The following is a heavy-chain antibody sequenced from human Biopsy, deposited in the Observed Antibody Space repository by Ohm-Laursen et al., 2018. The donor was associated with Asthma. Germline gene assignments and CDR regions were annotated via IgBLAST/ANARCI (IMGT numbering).Heavy chain of an antibody. V-gene: IGHV3-30*18. CDR3: AKRRGYSDLTDFDH. D-gene: IGHD3-3*01. J-gene: IGHJ4*02. CDR1: GFVFRSHA. Sequence: SLRLSCTASGFVFRSHAMDWVRQAPGKGLEWVAVVSYDGGVAHYADSMKGRFTISRDNAKSTLYLQMNRLRTDDTAVYYCAKRRGYSDLTDFDHWGQGTLVTVSS. CDR2: VSYDGGVA.